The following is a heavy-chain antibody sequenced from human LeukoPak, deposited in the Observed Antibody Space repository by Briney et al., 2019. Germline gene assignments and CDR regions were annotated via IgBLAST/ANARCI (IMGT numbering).Heavy chain of an antibody. CDR2: ISGSGGST. CDR3: AKDLIGIAVAGYFDY. Sequence: GGSLRLSCAASGFTFSSYAMSWVRQAPGEGLEWVSAISGSGGSTYYADSVKGRFTISRDNSKNTLYLQMNSLRAEDTAVYYCAKDLIGIAVAGYFDYWGQGTLVTVSS. V-gene: IGHV3-23*01. J-gene: IGHJ4*02. D-gene: IGHD6-19*01. CDR1: GFTFSSYA.